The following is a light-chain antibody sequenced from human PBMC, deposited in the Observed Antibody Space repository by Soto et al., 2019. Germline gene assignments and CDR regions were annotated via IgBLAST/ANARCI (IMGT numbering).Light chain of an antibody. J-gene: IGLJ1*01. Sequence: QSVLSQPASVSGPPGQTITISCTGTSTDVGGYNAVSWYQHHPGKAPKLIIYEVTHRPSGVSDRFSASKSGNTASLTISGLQAEDEADYYCNSFRVSHLYVFGTGTQVTVL. CDR1: STDVGGYNA. CDR2: EVT. V-gene: IGLV2-14*01. CDR3: NSFRVSHLYV.